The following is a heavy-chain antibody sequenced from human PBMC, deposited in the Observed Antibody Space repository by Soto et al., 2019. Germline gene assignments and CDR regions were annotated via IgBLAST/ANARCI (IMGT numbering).Heavy chain of an antibody. CDR3: ARDVSTDSSGYHIFDY. Sequence: RRLSCAASGFTVSDYYMSWIRQAPGKGLEWVSYISSSGSTIYYADSVKGRFTISRDNAKNSLYLQMNSLRAEDTAVYYCARDVSTDSSGYHIFDYWGQGTLVTVSS. J-gene: IGHJ4*02. CDR2: ISSSGSTI. V-gene: IGHV3-11*01. D-gene: IGHD3-22*01. CDR1: GFTVSDYY.